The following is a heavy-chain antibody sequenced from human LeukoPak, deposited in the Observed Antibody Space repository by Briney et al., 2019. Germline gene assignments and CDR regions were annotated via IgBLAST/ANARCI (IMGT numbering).Heavy chain of an antibody. V-gene: IGHV1-46*01. CDR2: INPSGGST. Sequence: ASVKVSCKASGYTFTSYGISWVRQAPGQGLEWMGIINPSGGSTSYAQKFQGRVTMTRDTSTSAVYMELSSLRSEDTAVYYCARDQVAFGYWGQGTLVTVSS. CDR1: GYTFTSYG. CDR3: ARDQVAFGY. J-gene: IGHJ4*02. D-gene: IGHD5-12*01.